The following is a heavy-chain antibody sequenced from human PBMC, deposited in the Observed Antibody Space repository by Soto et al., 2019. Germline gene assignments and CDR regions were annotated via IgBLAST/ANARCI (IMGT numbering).Heavy chain of an antibody. V-gene: IGHV4-4*02. Sequence: SETLSLTCAVSGGSISSSNWWSWVRQPPGKGLEWIGEIYHGGSTNYNPSLKSRVTISVDKSKNQFSLKLSSVTAADTAVYYCARGSDYYYYYGMDVWGQGTTVTVSS. J-gene: IGHJ6*02. CDR3: ARGSDYYYYYGMDV. CDR1: GGSISSSNW. CDR2: IYHGGST.